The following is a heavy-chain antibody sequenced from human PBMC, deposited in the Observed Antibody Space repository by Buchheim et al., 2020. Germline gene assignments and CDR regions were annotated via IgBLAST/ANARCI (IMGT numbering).Heavy chain of an antibody. CDR1: GFTFSSYA. CDR3: ARDPALSIAAAGPLDY. J-gene: IGHJ4*02. Sequence: QVQLVESGGGVVQPGRSLRLSCAASGFTFSSYAMHWVRQAPGKGLEWVAVISYDGSNKYYADSVKGRFTISRDNFKKTLYLQMNSLRAEDTAVYYCARDPALSIAAAGPLDYWGQGTL. CDR2: ISYDGSNK. D-gene: IGHD6-13*01. V-gene: IGHV3-30-3*01.